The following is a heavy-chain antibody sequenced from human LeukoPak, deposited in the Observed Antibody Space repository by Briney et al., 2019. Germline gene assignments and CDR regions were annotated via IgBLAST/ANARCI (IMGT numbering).Heavy chain of an antibody. D-gene: IGHD3-22*01. CDR2: ISSSGSTL. J-gene: IGHJ3*01. CDR3: ARAAHYYDSGGFLPEAFDV. V-gene: IGHV3-11*04. CDR1: GFTFSDYY. Sequence: GGSLRLSCAASGFTFSDYYMSWIRQAPGKGLEWVSYISSSGSTLYYADSVKGRFTISRDNAKNSLYLQMNSLRAEDTAVYYCARAAHYYDSGGFLPEAFDVWGQGTMVTVSS.